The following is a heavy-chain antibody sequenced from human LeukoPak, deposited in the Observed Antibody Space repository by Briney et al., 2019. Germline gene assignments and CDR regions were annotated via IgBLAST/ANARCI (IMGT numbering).Heavy chain of an antibody. CDR3: ARERVNYYYMDV. CDR2: INPNSGGT. D-gene: IGHD4-23*01. CDR1: GYTFTGYY. Sequence: ASVKVSCEASGYTFTGYYMHWVRQAPGQGLEWMGWINPNSGGTNYAQKFQGRVTMTRDTSISTAYMELSRLRSDDTAVYYCARERVNYYYMDVWGKGTTVTISS. J-gene: IGHJ6*03. V-gene: IGHV1-2*02.